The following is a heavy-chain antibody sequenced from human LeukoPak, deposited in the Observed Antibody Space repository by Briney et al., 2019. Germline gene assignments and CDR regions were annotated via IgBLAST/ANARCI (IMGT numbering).Heavy chain of an antibody. V-gene: IGHV4-4*02. CDR3: ARVRRSGGFLDI. D-gene: IGHD6-25*01. CDR2: INHSGST. CDR1: GGSISSSNW. Sequence: SGTLSLTCAVSGGSISSSNWWSWVRQPPGKGLEWIGEINHSGSTNYNPSLRSRVTISVDTSKNQFSLKLRSVTAADTAVYYCARVRRSGGFLDIWGQGTMVTVSS. J-gene: IGHJ3*02.